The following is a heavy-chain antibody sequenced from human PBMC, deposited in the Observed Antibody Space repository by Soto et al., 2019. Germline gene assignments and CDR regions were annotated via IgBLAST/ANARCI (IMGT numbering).Heavy chain of an antibody. D-gene: IGHD5-18*01. V-gene: IGHV3-7*03. Sequence: GSLRLSCAASGFTLSSHWMHWVRQTPGKGLEWVANIKPDGRGKYYVDSVKGRFTISRDNAKNTLYLQMNSLRAEDTAVYYCAKSGGYSYGFGDYWGQGTLVTVSS. CDR1: GFTLSSHW. J-gene: IGHJ4*02. CDR2: IKPDGRGK. CDR3: AKSGGYSYGFGDY.